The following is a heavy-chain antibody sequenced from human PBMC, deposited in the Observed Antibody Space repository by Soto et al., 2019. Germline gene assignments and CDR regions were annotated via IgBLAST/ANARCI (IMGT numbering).Heavy chain of an antibody. CDR1: GFTFDDYV. J-gene: IGHJ3*02. CDR2: ISWNSYSI. D-gene: IGHD2-8*01. CDR3: AKGITVAMVDAVLDAFDI. V-gene: IGHV3-9*01. Sequence: EVQLVESGGGLVQPGRSLRLSCAASGFTFDDYVMHWVRQVPGKGLEWVSGISWNSYSIAYAESVKGRFTISRDNAKKTLYLQMNSLRAEDTALYFCAKGITVAMVDAVLDAFDIWGQGTMVTVSS.